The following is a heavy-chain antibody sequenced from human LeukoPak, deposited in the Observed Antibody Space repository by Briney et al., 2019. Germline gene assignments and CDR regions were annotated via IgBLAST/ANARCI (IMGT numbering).Heavy chain of an antibody. CDR1: GGSISGYY. J-gene: IGHJ4*02. D-gene: IGHD6-19*01. CDR2: IYYSGST. CDR3: ARSGASSSGWPFDY. V-gene: IGHV4-59*08. Sequence: PSETLSLACTVSGGSISGYYWSWIRQPPGKGLEWIGYIYYSGSTNYNPSLKSRVTISVDTSKNQFSLKLSSVTAADTAVYYCARSGASSSGWPFDYWGQGTLVTVSS.